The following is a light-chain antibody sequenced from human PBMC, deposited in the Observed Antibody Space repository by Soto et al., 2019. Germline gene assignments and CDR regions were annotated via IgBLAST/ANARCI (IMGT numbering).Light chain of an antibody. V-gene: IGKV1-33*01. CDR2: DAS. CDR3: QQYDNLLT. Sequence: DIQMTQSPSSLSASLGDRVTITCQASQDISNYLNWYQQKAGKAPKLLIYDASRLETVVPSMFSGSGSGTDFTFTISSLQPDDIAKYYCQQYDNLLTFGRGTKVEIK. J-gene: IGKJ4*01. CDR1: QDISNY.